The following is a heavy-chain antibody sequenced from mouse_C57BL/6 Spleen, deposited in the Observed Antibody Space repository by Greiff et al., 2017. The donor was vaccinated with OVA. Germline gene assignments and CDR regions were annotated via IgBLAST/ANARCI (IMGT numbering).Heavy chain of an antibody. CDR1: GYAFSSYW. CDR2: IYPGDGDT. D-gene: IGHD2-3*01. Sequence: VKLMESGAELVKPGASVKISCKASGYAFSSYWMNWVKQRPGKGLEWIGQIYPGDGDTNYNGKFKGKATLTADKSSSTAYMQLSSLTSEDSAVYFCAREDDGYPAWFAYWGQGTLVTVSA. J-gene: IGHJ3*01. CDR3: AREDDGYPAWFAY. V-gene: IGHV1-80*01.